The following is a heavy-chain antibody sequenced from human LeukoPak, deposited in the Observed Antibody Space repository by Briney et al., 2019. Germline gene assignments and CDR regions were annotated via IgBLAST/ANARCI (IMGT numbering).Heavy chain of an antibody. V-gene: IGHV3-7*01. Sequence: GGSVRLSCAAFGFTVSVNYMTWVRQAPGKGLEWVANIREDGTEKNYVDSVKGRFTISRDNAKNSLFLQMSNLRDDDTAIYYCARHVGISFWGQGTLVTVSS. D-gene: IGHD7-27*01. CDR2: IREDGTEK. CDR1: GFTVSVNY. CDR3: ARHVGISF. J-gene: IGHJ4*02.